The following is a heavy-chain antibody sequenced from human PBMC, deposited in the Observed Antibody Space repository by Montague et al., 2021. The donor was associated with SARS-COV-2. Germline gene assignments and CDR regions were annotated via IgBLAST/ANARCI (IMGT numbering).Heavy chain of an antibody. CDR3: ARGVLRYFDWTSPFDY. V-gene: IGHV4-61*02. CDR1: GGSISSGSYY. D-gene: IGHD3-9*01. Sequence: TLSLTCTVSGGSISSGSYYWSWIRQPAGRGLEWIGRIYTSGSTNYNPSFKSRVTISVDTSKNQFSLKLSSVTAADTAVYYCARGVLRYFDWTSPFDYWGQGTLVTVSS. CDR2: IYTSGST. J-gene: IGHJ4*02.